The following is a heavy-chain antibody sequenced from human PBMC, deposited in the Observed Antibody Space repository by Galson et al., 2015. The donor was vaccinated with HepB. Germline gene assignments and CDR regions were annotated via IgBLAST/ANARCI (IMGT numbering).Heavy chain of an antibody. J-gene: IGHJ6*02. D-gene: IGHD5-18*01. Sequence: SLRLSCAASGFTFSSYGMHWVRQAPGKGLEWVAVIWYDGSNKYYADSVKGRFTISRDNSKNTLYLQMNSLRAEDKAEYYCARARGYSYGYGMDVWGQGTTVTVSS. CDR3: ARARGYSYGYGMDV. CDR2: IWYDGSNK. CDR1: GFTFSSYG. V-gene: IGHV3-33*08.